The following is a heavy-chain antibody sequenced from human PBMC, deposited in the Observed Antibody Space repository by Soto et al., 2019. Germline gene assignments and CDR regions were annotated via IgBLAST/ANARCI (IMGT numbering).Heavy chain of an antibody. CDR1: GGSISSGVYS. CDR3: ARGGLLGYCSGQYCYNSFDY. J-gene: IGHJ4*02. CDR2: IYRSGTT. Sequence: QLQLQESGSGLVKPSQTLSLTCAVSGGSISSGVYSWSWIRQPPGKGLEWMGYIYRSGTTYYNPSLMRRVTMSVDRSNNQFSLKLTSVTAADTAVYYCARGGLLGYCSGQYCYNSFDYWGQGTLVTVSS. D-gene: IGHD2-15*01. V-gene: IGHV4-30-2*01.